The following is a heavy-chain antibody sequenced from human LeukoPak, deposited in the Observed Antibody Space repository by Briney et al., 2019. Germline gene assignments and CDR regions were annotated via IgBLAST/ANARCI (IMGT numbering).Heavy chain of an antibody. CDR2: LNPKTGGT. D-gene: IGHD5-18*01. CDR1: GYTFTGYY. J-gene: IGHJ4*02. CDR3: ARATAENDH. V-gene: IGHV1-2*02. Sequence: GASVKVSCKASGYTFTGYYLHWVRQAPGQGLEWMGWLNPKTGGTSYAQKFQGRVTMTRDPSISTVNMELSRLTSDDTAVYYCARATAENDHWGQGTLVTVSS.